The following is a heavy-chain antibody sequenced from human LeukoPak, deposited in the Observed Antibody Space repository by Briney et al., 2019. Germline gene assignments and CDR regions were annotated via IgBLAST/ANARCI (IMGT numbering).Heavy chain of an antibody. CDR2: IYSGGST. Sequence: GGSLRLSCAASGFTVSSNYMSWVRQAPGKGLERVSVIYSGGSTYYADSVKGRFTISRDNSKNSLYLQMNSLRAEDTAVYYCARDLPYCSSTSCYIYYYYYMDVWGKGTTVTVSS. J-gene: IGHJ6*03. CDR1: GFTVSSNY. V-gene: IGHV3-66*01. CDR3: ARDLPYCSSTSCYIYYYYYMDV. D-gene: IGHD2-2*01.